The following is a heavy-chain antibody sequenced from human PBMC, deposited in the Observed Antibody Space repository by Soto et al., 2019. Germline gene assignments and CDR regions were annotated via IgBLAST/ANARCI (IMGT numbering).Heavy chain of an antibody. CDR2: IYYRGST. CDR3: AREGGIVGATAADY. CDR1: GGSISSGGYY. Sequence: QVQLQESGPGLVKPSQTLSLTCTVSGGSISSGGYYWSWIRQHPGKGLEWIGYIYYRGSTYYNPSLKSRVTISVDTSKNQCSLKLSSVTAADTAVYYCAREGGIVGATAADYWGQGTLVTVSS. V-gene: IGHV4-31*03. D-gene: IGHD1-26*01. J-gene: IGHJ4*02.